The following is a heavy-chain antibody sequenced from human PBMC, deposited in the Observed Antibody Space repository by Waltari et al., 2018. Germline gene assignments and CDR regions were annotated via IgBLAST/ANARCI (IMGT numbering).Heavy chain of an antibody. CDR3: AVGDPDSEYFHH. CDR2: CYHTGSA. Sequence: QVQLQESGPGLVKPSETLSLSCSVSGYSIRSGYYWGWIRQPPGQGLEWIGRCYHTGSADSNPALRSRVTISVRTSKNQFSLKVTSVTAADTAGYHCAVGDPDSEYFHHWGHGTLVHVTS. CDR1: GYSIRSGYY. V-gene: IGHV4-38-2*02. D-gene: IGHD1-26*01. J-gene: IGHJ1*01.